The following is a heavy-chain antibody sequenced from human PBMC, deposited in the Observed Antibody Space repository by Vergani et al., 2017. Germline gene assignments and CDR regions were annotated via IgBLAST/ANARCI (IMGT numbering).Heavy chain of an antibody. D-gene: IGHD7-27*01. V-gene: IGHV4-34*02. CDR3: ARRGALGRALRADYYYYYMDV. Sequence: QVQLQQWGAGLLKPSETLSLSCAVYGGSFSGHYWSWIRQPPGKGLEWIGEINHSGSTNYNPSLKSRVTISVDTSKNQFSLKLSAVTAADTAVYYCARRGALGRALRADYYYYYMDVWGKGTTVTVSS. CDR2: INHSGST. J-gene: IGHJ6*03. CDR1: GGSFSGHY.